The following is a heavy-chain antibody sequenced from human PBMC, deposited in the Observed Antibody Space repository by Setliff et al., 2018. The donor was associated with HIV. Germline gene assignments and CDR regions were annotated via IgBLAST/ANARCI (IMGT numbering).Heavy chain of an antibody. J-gene: IGHJ5*02. CDR2: IFGSGTT. D-gene: IGHD3-16*01. CDR1: TDSISNSH. Sequence: SETLSLTCSVSTDSISNSHWSWMRQTAGKGLEWIGRIFGSGTTHYNPSLESRVAMSIDTAKKQFFLRLNSVTAADTAVYFCARDRSKYGTGSSAYNWFDPWGPGTLVTVS. V-gene: IGHV4-4*07. CDR3: ARDRSKYGTGSSAYNWFDP.